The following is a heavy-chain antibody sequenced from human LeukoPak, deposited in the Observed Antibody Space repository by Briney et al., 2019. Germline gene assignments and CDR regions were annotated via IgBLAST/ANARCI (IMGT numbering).Heavy chain of an antibody. D-gene: IGHD6-13*01. V-gene: IGHV3-30*04. CDR3: ARDLLPGYSSSWYSPFDYYGMDV. CDR1: GFTFSSYA. Sequence: GRSLRLSCAASGFTFSSYAMPWVRQAPGKGLEWVAVISYDGSNKYYADSVKGRFTISRDNSKNTLYLQMNSLRAEDTAVYYCARDLLPGYSSSWYSPFDYYGMDVWGHGTTVTVSS. J-gene: IGHJ6*02. CDR2: ISYDGSNK.